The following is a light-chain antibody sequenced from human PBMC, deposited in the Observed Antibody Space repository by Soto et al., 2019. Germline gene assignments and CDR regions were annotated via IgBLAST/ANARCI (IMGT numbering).Light chain of an antibody. CDR3: QQFNNWPLT. J-gene: IGKJ4*01. CDR1: SRVGSK. CDR2: GAS. Sequence: IVMGQCPATMSVSXGERATLSSRTRSRVGSKLARYQQKPGLAPRLXXYGASTRAHGIPARFSGSGSVTEFTRTISSRQSEDFAVYYGQQFNNWPLTFGGGTKV. V-gene: IGKV3-15*01.